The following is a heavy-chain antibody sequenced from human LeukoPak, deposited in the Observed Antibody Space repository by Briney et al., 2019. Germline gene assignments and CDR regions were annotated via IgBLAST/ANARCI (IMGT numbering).Heavy chain of an antibody. CDR3: ARVEATGHQNLFLLWDH. D-gene: IGHD1-14*01. CDR2: IKQDGSDK. J-gene: IGHJ4*02. CDR1: GFTFSTYW. V-gene: IGHV3-7*01. Sequence: GGSLRLSCAASGFTFSTYWMSWVRHTPGKGLEWVANIKQDGSDKYYVDSVRGRFTISRDNAKNSLYLQMQSLRDEDTAVYYCARVEATGHQNLFLLWDHWGQGTPVTVSS.